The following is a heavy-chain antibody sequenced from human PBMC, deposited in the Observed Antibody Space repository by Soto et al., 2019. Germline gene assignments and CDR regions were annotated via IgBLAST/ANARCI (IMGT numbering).Heavy chain of an antibody. CDR2: INSSSSYT. D-gene: IGHD6-13*01. CDR3: ARTIVAAGGRRYFDL. Sequence: QVQLVESGGGLVKPGGSLRLSCAASGFTFSDYYMSWIRQAPGKGLEWVSYINSSSSYTNYADSVKGRFTISGDNAKNSLYLQMNSLRAEDTAVYYCARTIVAAGGRRYFDLWGRGTLVTVSS. CDR1: GFTFSDYY. V-gene: IGHV3-11*05. J-gene: IGHJ2*01.